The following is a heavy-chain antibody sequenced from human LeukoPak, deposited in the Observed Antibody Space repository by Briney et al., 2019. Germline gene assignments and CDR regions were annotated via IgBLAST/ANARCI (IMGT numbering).Heavy chain of an antibody. D-gene: IGHD2-2*01. V-gene: IGHV1-2*02. CDR2: INPNSGGT. CDR3: ARPYQGQLLFGEGWFDP. CDR1: GYTFTGYY. Sequence: VASVKVSCKASGYTFTGYYMHWVRQAPGQGLEWMGWINPNSGGTNYAQKFQGRVTMTRDTSISTAYMELSRLRSDDTAVYYCARPYQGQLLFGEGWFDPWGQGTLVTVSS. J-gene: IGHJ5*02.